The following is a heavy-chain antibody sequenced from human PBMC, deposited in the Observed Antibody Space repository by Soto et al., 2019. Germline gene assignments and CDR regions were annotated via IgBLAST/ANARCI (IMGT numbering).Heavy chain of an antibody. CDR3: AKEPDVVCGAYTLFDP. CDR1: GFTFSSYA. J-gene: IGHJ5*02. CDR2: ISGSGDTT. Sequence: GESLKISCAASGFTFSSYAMSWVRQVPGEGLEWVAGISGSGDTTHYADSVKGRFTISRDTSKRTLYLQMYSLRVEDSAVYYCAKEPDVVCGAYTLFDPWGQGTLVTVSS. D-gene: IGHD3-16*01. V-gene: IGHV3-23*01.